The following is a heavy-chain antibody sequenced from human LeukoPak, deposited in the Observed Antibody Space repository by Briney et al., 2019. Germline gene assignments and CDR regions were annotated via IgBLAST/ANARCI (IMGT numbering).Heavy chain of an antibody. J-gene: IGHJ4*02. CDR3: ARDLIRGSYVDY. CDR2: IKQDGSEK. Sequence: GGSLRLSRAASGFTFSSYWMSWVRQAPGKGLEWVANIKQDGSEKYYVDSVKGRFTISRDNAKNSLYLQMNSLRAEDTAVYYCARDLIRGSYVDYWGQGTLVTVPS. D-gene: IGHD1-26*01. V-gene: IGHV3-7*01. CDR1: GFTFSSYW.